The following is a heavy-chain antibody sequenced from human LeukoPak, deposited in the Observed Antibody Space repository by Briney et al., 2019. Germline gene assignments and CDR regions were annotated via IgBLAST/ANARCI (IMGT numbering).Heavy chain of an antibody. J-gene: IGHJ4*02. D-gene: IGHD3-10*01. V-gene: IGHV3-30*18. CDR1: GFTFNSYG. CDR2: ISNVVYNN. CDR3: AKEWVRGVINY. Sequence: GGSLRLSCAASGFTFNSYGMHCVRPAPGGGLEWVAVISNVVYNNYYKDSVKVRFTISRDNSKNTLYLQMNSLRAEDTAVYYCAKEWVRGVINYWGQGTLVIVSS.